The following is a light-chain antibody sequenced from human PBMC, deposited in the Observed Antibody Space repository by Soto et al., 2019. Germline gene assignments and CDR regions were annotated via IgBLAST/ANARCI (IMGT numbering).Light chain of an antibody. CDR3: QQSYSIPRT. CDR1: QSVLYSSNNKNY. Sequence: DIVLTQSPDSLAVSLGERATINCKSSQSVLYSSNNKNYLAWYQQKPGQPPKLLIYLASTRESGVPDRFSGSGSGTDFTLTISSLQAEDVAVYYCQQSYSIPRTFGQGTKLEIK. CDR2: LAS. V-gene: IGKV4-1*01. J-gene: IGKJ2*01.